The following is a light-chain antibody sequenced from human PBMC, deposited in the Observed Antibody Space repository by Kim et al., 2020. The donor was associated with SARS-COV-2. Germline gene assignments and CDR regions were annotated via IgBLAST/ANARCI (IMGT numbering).Light chain of an antibody. Sequence: EIVMTQSPATLSVSPGESATLSCRASQNVNTYLTWYQQKPGQAPRLLIYGASTRATGIPARFSGSGSGTEFILIISSLQSEDFALYSCQQYNAWPLTFGGGTKVDIK. CDR1: QNVNTY. J-gene: IGKJ4*01. CDR3: QQYNAWPLT. V-gene: IGKV3-15*01. CDR2: GAS.